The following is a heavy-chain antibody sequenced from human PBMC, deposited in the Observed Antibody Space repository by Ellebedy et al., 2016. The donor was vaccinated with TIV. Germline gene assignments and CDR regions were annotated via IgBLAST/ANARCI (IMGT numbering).Heavy chain of an antibody. D-gene: IGHD3-22*01. CDR3: ARARSSGWLHTPDY. Sequence: AASVKVSCKASGYTFTSYAMHWVRQAPGQRLEWMGWFNAGNGNTKYSQKFQGRVTITRDTSASTAYMELSSLRSEDTAVYYCARARSSGWLHTPDYWGQGLLVTVSS. V-gene: IGHV1-3*01. CDR1: GYTFTSYA. CDR2: FNAGNGNT. J-gene: IGHJ4*02.